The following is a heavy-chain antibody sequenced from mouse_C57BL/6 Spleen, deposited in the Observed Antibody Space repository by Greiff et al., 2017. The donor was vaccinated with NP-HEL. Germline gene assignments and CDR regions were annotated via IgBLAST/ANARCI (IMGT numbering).Heavy chain of an antibody. J-gene: IGHJ3*01. CDR3: AREGAYYSNYGGFAY. V-gene: IGHV1-52*01. D-gene: IGHD2-5*01. CDR1: GYTFTSYW. Sequence: QVQLQQPGAELVRPGSSVKLSCKASGYTFTSYWMHWVKQRPIQGLEWIGNIDPSDSETHYNQKFKDKATLTVDKSSSTAYMQLSSLTSEDSAVYYCAREGAYYSNYGGFAYWGQVTLVTVSA. CDR2: IDPSDSET.